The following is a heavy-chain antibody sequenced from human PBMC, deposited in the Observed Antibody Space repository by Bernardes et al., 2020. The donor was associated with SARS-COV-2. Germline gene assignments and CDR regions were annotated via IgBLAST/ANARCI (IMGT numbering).Heavy chain of an antibody. CDR1: GFIFRNYA. CDR2: IDGPTTNT. Sequence: GSLRLSCAASGFIFRNYALSWLRQAPGKGLEWVSHIDGPTTNTHYADFLKGRFLISRDNSKSTVYLHMNSLRAEDTAVYYCATWLKDHFDYWGHGTPVTVSS. J-gene: IGHJ4*01. V-gene: IGHV3-23*05. CDR3: ATWLKDHFDY. D-gene: IGHD3-22*01.